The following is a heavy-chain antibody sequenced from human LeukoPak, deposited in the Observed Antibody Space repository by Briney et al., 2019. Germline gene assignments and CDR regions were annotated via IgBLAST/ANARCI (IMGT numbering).Heavy chain of an antibody. CDR2: ISGSGGST. CDR1: GFTFSSYG. J-gene: IGHJ4*02. CDR3: AKGGDYGHPGY. Sequence: GGSLRLSCAASGFTFSSYGMHWVRQAPGKGLEWVSAISGSGGSTYYAGSVKGRFTISRDNSKNTLYLQMNSLRAEDTAVYYCAKGGDYGHPGYWGQGTLVTVSS. D-gene: IGHD4/OR15-4a*01. V-gene: IGHV3-23*01.